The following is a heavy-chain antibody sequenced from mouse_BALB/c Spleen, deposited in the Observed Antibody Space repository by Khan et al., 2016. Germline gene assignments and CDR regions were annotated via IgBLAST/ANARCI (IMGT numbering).Heavy chain of an antibody. V-gene: IGHV1-5*01. Sequence: EVQLQESGTVLARPGASVKMSCKASGYTFTSYWMHWVKQRPGQGLEWIGAIYPGNSDTSYNQKFKGKAKLTAVTSTSTAYMELSSLTNEDSAVYYCTGVITSGLAWFAYWGQGTLVTVSA. CDR2: IYPGNSDT. D-gene: IGHD2-4*01. J-gene: IGHJ3*01. CDR1: GYTFTSYW. CDR3: TGVITSGLAWFAY.